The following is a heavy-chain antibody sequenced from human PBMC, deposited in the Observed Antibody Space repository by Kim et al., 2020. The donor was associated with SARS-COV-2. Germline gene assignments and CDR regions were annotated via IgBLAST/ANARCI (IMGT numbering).Heavy chain of an antibody. D-gene: IGHD6-13*01. Sequence: SETLSLTCTVSGGSISSGGYYWSWIRQHPGKGLEWIGYIYYSGSTYYNPSLKSRVTISVDTSKNQFSLKLSSVTAADTAVYYCARDSSSWSNYGMDVWGQGTTVTVSS. CDR2: IYYSGST. V-gene: IGHV4-31*03. CDR1: GGSISSGGYY. CDR3: ARDSSSWSNYGMDV. J-gene: IGHJ6*02.